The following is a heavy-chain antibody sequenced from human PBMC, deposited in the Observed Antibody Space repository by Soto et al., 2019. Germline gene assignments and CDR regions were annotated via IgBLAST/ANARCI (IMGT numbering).Heavy chain of an antibody. CDR2: IIHIFGTA. CDR1: GGTFSSYA. Sequence: QVQLVQSGAEVKKPGSSVTVSCKASGGTFSSYAISWVRQAPGQGLEWMGGIIHIFGTANYAQKFQGRVTITADKSTNKDYMELSSLRAEDTAVYYCARFQRGGYEGGWGQGTLVTFSS. CDR3: ARFQRGGYEGG. V-gene: IGHV1-69*06. D-gene: IGHD5-12*01. J-gene: IGHJ4*02.